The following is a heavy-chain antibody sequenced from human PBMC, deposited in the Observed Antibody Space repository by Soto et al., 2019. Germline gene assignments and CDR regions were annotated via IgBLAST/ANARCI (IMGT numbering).Heavy chain of an antibody. CDR1: GGSISSGGYY. D-gene: IGHD2-2*02. CDR3: ASRSAIYYYYGMDV. CDR2: IYYSGST. Sequence: LSLTCTVSGGSISSGGYYWSWIRQHPGKGLEWIGYIYYSGSTYYNPSLKSRVTISVDTSKNQFSLKLSSVTAADTAVYYCASRSAIYYYYGMDVWGQGTTVTVSS. V-gene: IGHV4-31*03. J-gene: IGHJ6*02.